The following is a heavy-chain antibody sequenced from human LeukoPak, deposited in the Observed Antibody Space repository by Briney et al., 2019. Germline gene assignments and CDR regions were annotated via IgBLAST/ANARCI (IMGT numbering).Heavy chain of an antibody. J-gene: IGHJ6*03. D-gene: IGHD3-22*01. CDR1: GGSFSGYY. Sequence: PSETLSLTCAVYGGSFSGYYWSWIRQPPGKGLEWIGEINHSGSTNYNPSLNSRATMSVDTSKNQFSLKLSSVTAADTAVYYCARVTNYYDSSGYPYYYYYYMDVWGKGTTVTVSS. V-gene: IGHV4-34*01. CDR3: ARVTNYYDSSGYPYYYYYYMDV. CDR2: INHSGST.